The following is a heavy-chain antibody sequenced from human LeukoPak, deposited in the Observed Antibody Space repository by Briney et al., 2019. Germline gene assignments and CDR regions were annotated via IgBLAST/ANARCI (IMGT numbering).Heavy chain of an antibody. D-gene: IGHD3-3*01. Sequence: GGSLRLSCAASGFTFSEYWMGWVRQAPGKGLQWVANVKQDGSEKYNVDSVKDRFTISRDDAKSSLYLQMDSLRAEVTAVYYCARVRHDFWSAHAPYFYYMDVWGKGTTVTVSS. CDR2: VKQDGSEK. J-gene: IGHJ6*03. CDR3: ARVRHDFWSAHAPYFYYMDV. CDR1: GFTFSEYW. V-gene: IGHV3-7*01.